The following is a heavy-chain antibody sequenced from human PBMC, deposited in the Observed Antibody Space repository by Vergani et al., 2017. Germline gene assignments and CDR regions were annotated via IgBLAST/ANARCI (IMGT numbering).Heavy chain of an antibody. Sequence: QVQLVESGGGVVQPGRSLRLSCAASGFTFSSYGMHWVRQAPGKGLEWVAVISYDGSNKYCADSVKGRFTISRDNSKNTLYLQMNSLRAEDTAVYYCAKNGQLLYYYYMDVWGKXP. CDR3: AKNGQLLYYYYMDV. V-gene: IGHV3-30*18. CDR1: GFTFSSYG. D-gene: IGHD2-2*01. CDR2: ISYDGSNK. J-gene: IGHJ6*03.